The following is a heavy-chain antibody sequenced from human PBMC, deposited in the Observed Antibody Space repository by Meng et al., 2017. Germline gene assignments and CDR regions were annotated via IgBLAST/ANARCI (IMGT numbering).Heavy chain of an antibody. CDR3: ARIGDWGSTRYFDY. CDR2: IYHSGST. V-gene: IGHV4-4*02. D-gene: IGHD7-27*01. Sequence: VPRPEPGPGLGKPSGTLPLTCAVSGGSISSSNWWSWVRQPPGKGLEWIGEIYHSGSTNYNPSLKSRVTISVDKSKNQFSLKLSSVTAADTAVYYCARIGDWGSTRYFDYWGQGTLVTVSS. J-gene: IGHJ4*02. CDR1: GGSISSSNW.